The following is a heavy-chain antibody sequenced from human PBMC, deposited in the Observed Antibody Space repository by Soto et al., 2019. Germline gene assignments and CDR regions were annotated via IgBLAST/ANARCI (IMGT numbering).Heavy chain of an antibody. CDR3: ARNVVVVADYFDY. V-gene: IGHV4-61*01. J-gene: IGHJ4*02. Sequence: PSETLSLTCTVSGGSVISGSYYWSWIRQPPGKGLEWIGYIYYSGSTNYNPSLKSRVTISVDTSKNQFSLKLSSVTAADTAVYYCARNVVVVADYFDYWGQGTLVTVSS. CDR2: IYYSGST. D-gene: IGHD2-15*01. CDR1: GGSVISGSYY.